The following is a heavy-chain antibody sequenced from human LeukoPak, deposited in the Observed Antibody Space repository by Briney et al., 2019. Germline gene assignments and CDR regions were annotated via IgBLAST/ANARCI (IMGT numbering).Heavy chain of an antibody. CDR2: IYTSGST. CDR1: GGSISSYY. CDR3: ARAYYYDSSGYYYFDY. J-gene: IGHJ4*02. D-gene: IGHD3-22*01. Sequence: SETLSLTCTVSGGSISSYYWSWIRQPPGKGLEWIGYIYTSGSTNYNPSLKSRVTISVDTSKNQFSLRLSSVTAADTAVYYCARAYYYDSSGYYYFDYWGQGTLVTVSS. V-gene: IGHV4-4*09.